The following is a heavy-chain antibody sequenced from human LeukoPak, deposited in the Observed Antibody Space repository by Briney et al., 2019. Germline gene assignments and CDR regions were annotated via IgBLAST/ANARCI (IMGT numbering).Heavy chain of an antibody. D-gene: IGHD6-19*01. V-gene: IGHV3-23*01. Sequence: GGSLRLSCAASGFTFSGYSMSWVRQAPGKGLEWVSAISGSGGSTYYADSVKGRFTISRDNSKNTLYLQMNSLRAEDTAVYYCAKMASKSSGWLDAFDIWGQGTMVTVSS. CDR1: GFTFSGYS. CDR3: AKMASKSSGWLDAFDI. J-gene: IGHJ3*02. CDR2: ISGSGGST.